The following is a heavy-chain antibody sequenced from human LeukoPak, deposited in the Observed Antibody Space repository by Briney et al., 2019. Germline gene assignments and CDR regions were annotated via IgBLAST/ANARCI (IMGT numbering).Heavy chain of an antibody. Sequence: SETLSLTRTVSGGSISSYYWSWIRQTPGKGLEWIGYIHYSGSTNYNPSLKSRVTILADTSKNQFSLKLSSVTAADTAVYYCGRAFWAGTFDYWGQGILVTVSS. CDR1: GGSISSYY. CDR3: GRAFWAGTFDY. D-gene: IGHD3/OR15-3a*01. J-gene: IGHJ4*02. CDR2: IHYSGST. V-gene: IGHV4-59*01.